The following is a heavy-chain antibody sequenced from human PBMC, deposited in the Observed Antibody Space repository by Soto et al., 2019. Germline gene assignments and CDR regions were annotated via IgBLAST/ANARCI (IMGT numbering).Heavy chain of an antibody. CDR2: IYHSGST. J-gene: IGHJ4*02. CDR3: AREGSYGPMRGVSY. D-gene: IGHD5-18*01. CDR1: GGSVSSSNW. V-gene: IGHV4-4*02. Sequence: QVQLQESGPGLVKPSGSLSLTFAVSGGSVSSSNWWSWVRQPPGKGLEWIGEIYHSGSTNYNPSLKSRVTISVDKSMNQFSLKLSSVTAADTAVYYCAREGSYGPMRGVSYWGQGTLVTVSS.